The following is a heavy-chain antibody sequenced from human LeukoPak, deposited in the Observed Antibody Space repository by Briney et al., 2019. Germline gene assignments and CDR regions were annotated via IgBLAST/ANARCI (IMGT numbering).Heavy chain of an antibody. Sequence: PGGSLRLSCAASRFTFSSYSMIWVRQAPGKGLEWVSSISSSSSSIYYADSVKGRFTISRDNAKNSLYLQMNSPRAEDTAVYYCARDLSSGWYGFTEGYFDYWGQGTLVTVSS. D-gene: IGHD6-19*01. CDR2: ISSSSSSI. V-gene: IGHV3-21*01. CDR1: RFTFSSYS. CDR3: ARDLSSGWYGFTEGYFDY. J-gene: IGHJ4*02.